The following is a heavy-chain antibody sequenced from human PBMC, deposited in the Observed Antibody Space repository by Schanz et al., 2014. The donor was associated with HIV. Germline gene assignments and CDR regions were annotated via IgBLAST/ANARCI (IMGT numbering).Heavy chain of an antibody. CDR2: ISYDGSNT. V-gene: IGHV3-30*18. CDR3: AKDRRGGYQFLYGLDV. Sequence: QVQLVESGGGVVQPGRSLRLSCAASGFTFSSYGMHWVRQAPGKGLEWLAFISYDGSNTDYADSVKGRFTISRDKSKNTLYLQMNRLRAEDTAVYYCAKDRRGGYQFLYGLDVWGQGTTVTVSS. D-gene: IGHD2-2*01. CDR1: GFTFSSYG. J-gene: IGHJ6*02.